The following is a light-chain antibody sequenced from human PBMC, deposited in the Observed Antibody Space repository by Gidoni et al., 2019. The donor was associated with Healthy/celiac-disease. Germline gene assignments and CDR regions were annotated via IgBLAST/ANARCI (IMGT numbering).Light chain of an antibody. J-gene: IGKJ2*01. CDR1: QGISSY. CDR3: QQYYSTPQVYT. V-gene: IGKV1D-43*01. CDR2: YAS. Sequence: AIRMTQSPFSLSASVGDRVTITCWASQGISSYLAWYQQKPAKAPMLFIYYASSLQIGVPSRFSGSGSGTDYTLTISSLQPEDFATYYCQQYYSTPQVYTFGQGTKLEIK.